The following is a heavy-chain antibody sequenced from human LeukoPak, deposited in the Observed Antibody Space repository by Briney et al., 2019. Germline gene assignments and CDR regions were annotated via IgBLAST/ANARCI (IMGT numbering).Heavy chain of an antibody. J-gene: IGHJ4*02. V-gene: IGHV3-21*01. D-gene: IGHD6-13*01. CDR3: ARGEAAGTDY. CDR1: GFTFSTYS. CDR2: ISSSSSYI. Sequence: GGSLRLSCAASGFTFSTYSMNWVRQAPGKGLEWVSSISSSSSYIYYADSVKGRFTISRDNAKNSLYLQMNSLRAEDTAVYYCARGEAAGTDYWGQGTLVTVSS.